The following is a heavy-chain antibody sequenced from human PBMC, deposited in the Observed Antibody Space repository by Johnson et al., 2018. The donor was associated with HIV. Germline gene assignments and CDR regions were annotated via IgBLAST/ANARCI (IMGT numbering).Heavy chain of an antibody. CDR3: ANGGIAARPGAFDI. CDR2: ISWNSDSI. V-gene: IGHV3-9*01. CDR1: GFIFNDYA. Sequence: VLLVESGGGLVQPGRSLRLSCVASGFIFNDYAMHWVRQVPEKGLEWVAAISWNSDSIYYADSVRGRFTISRDNAKNSLYLEMNGLRPEDTALYYCANGGIAARPGAFDIWGQGTMVTVSS. D-gene: IGHD6-6*01. J-gene: IGHJ3*02.